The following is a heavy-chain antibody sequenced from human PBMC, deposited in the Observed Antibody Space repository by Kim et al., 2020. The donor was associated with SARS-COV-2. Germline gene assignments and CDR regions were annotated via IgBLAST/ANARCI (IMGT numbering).Heavy chain of an antibody. CDR1: GFSLNTRGMC. V-gene: IGHV2-70*17. Sequence: SGPTLVNPTQTLILTCTFSGFSLNTRGMCVSWIRQPPGKALEWLARVDWDNDKFYTTSLRTRLIISKDNSKNQVVLTMANMDPVDTATYYCARIRYDCSSSSCQAAYFDFWGQGTLVTVSS. J-gene: IGHJ4*02. CDR3: ARIRYDCSSSSCQAAYFDF. CDR2: VDWDNDK. D-gene: IGHD2-2*01.